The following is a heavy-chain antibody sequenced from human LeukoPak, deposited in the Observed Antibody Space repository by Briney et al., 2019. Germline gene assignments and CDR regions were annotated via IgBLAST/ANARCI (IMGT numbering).Heavy chain of an antibody. Sequence: ESGPTLVKPTQTLTLTCTFSGFSLSTSGVGVGWIRQPPGKALEWLALIYWDDDKRYSPSLKSRLTITKDTSKNQVVLTMTNMDPVDTATYYCAHRQLLAAGTFTLDYWGQGTLVTVSS. CDR1: GFSLSTSGVG. V-gene: IGHV2-5*02. CDR3: AHRQLLAAGTFTLDY. CDR2: IYWDDDK. D-gene: IGHD6-13*01. J-gene: IGHJ4*02.